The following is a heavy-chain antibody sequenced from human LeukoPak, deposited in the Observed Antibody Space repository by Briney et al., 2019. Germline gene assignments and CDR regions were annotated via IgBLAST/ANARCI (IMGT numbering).Heavy chain of an antibody. V-gene: IGHV4-4*08. D-gene: IGHD3-10*01. Sequence: SETLSLTCIVSGGSMTTDYWSWIRQTPQKGPEWIAYIHSTRGTFYNPSLRSRVTISLDTSRSQFSLRLASVTVADTAVYYCARGGSQFDSWGRGALVTVSS. CDR2: IHSTRGT. CDR1: GGSMTTDY. CDR3: ARGGSQFDS. J-gene: IGHJ4*02.